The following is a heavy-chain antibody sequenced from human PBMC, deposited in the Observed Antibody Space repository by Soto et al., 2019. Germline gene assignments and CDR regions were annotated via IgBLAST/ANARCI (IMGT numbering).Heavy chain of an antibody. CDR1: GVSISNSSYY. CDR2: IYYSGIT. J-gene: IGHJ4*02. Sequence: SETLSLTCTVSGVSISNSSYYWGWIRRPPGKGLEWIGTIYYSGITYYNPSLKSRVTISVDTSKNQFSLKLTSVTAADTAVYYCARHGSNWGQGTMVTVSS. V-gene: IGHV4-39*01. CDR3: ARHGSN.